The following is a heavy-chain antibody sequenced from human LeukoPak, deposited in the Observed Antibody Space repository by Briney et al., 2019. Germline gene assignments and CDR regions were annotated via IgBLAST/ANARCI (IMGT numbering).Heavy chain of an antibody. D-gene: IGHD6-19*01. V-gene: IGHV1-2*02. CDR2: INPKSGGT. CDR3: ARDWLQVAPGGY. CDR1: GYTFTGYY. J-gene: IGHJ4*02. Sequence: ASVKVSCKASGYTFTGYYMHWVRQAPGQGLEWLGWINPKSGGTNYAQTFQGRVTMTRDTSISTAYMELSRLRSDDTAVYYCARDWLQVAPGGYWGQGTLVTVSS.